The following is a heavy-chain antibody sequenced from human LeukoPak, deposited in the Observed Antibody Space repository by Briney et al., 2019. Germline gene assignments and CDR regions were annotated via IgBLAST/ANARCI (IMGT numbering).Heavy chain of an antibody. V-gene: IGHV3-30*02. CDR1: GFTFSSYG. D-gene: IGHD5-12*01. Sequence: GSLRLSYAASGFTFSSYGMHWVRQAPGKGLEWVTFIRYGGSNKYYADSVKGRFTISRDNSKNTLYLQMNSLRVEDTAVYYCARDSGYNAFDIWGQGTMVTVSS. J-gene: IGHJ3*02. CDR3: ARDSGYNAFDI. CDR2: IRYGGSNK.